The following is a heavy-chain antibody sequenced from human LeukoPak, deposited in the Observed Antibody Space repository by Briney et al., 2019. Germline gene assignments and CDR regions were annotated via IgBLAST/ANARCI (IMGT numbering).Heavy chain of an antibody. V-gene: IGHV3-23*01. CDR3: AKDQDYGYYASVFDY. CDR1: GFTFSSYA. D-gene: IGHD4-17*01. Sequence: GGSLRLSCVASGFTFSSYAMSWVRQAPGKGLEWVSTFSGRGGITFYADSVKGRFTISRDNSKNTLYLQMNSLRAEDTAVYYCAKDQDYGYYASVFDYWGQGTLVTVSS. J-gene: IGHJ4*02. CDR2: FSGRGGIT.